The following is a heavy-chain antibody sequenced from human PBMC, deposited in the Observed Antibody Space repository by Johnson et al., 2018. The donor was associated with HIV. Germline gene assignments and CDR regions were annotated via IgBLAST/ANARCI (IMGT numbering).Heavy chain of an antibody. CDR1: GFTFSSYD. D-gene: IGHD3-9*01. CDR3: ARWKTGYDAFDI. Sequence: VQLVESGGGLVQPGGSLRLSCAASGFTFSSYDMHWVRQATGKGLEWVSAIGTAGDTYYPGSVKGRFTISRDNSKTTLYLQMNSLRAEDTAVYYCARWKTGYDAFDIWGQGTMVTVSS. V-gene: IGHV3-13*01. J-gene: IGHJ3*02. CDR2: IGTAGDT.